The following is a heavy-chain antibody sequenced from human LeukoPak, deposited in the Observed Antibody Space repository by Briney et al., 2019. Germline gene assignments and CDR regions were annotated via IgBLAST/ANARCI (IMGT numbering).Heavy chain of an antibody. CDR1: GFTFSSYA. J-gene: IGHJ4*02. V-gene: IGHV3-30*02. CDR3: AKDPRLYIVVVVAYFDY. D-gene: IGHD2-15*01. Sequence: PGGSLRLSCAASGFTFSSYAMHWVRQAPGKGLEWVAFIRYDGSNKYYADSVKGRFTISRDNSKNTLYLQMNSLRAEDTAVYYCAKDPRLYIVVVVAYFDYWGQGTLVTVSS. CDR2: IRYDGSNK.